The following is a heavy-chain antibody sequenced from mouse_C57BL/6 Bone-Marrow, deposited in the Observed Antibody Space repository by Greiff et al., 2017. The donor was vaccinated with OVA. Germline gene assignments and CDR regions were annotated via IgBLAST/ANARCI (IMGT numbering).Heavy chain of an antibody. CDR1: GFTFSSYG. D-gene: IGHD2-14*01. V-gene: IGHV5-6*02. CDR3: ARRVQFAY. CDR2: ISSGGSYT. Sequence: EVMLVESGGELVKPGGSLKLSCAASGFTFSSYGMSWVRQTPDKRLEWVATISSGGSYTYYPNSVKGRFTISRNKAKNTLCLQMSGLNSEDTAMYYCARRVQFAYWGQGTLVTVSA. J-gene: IGHJ3*01.